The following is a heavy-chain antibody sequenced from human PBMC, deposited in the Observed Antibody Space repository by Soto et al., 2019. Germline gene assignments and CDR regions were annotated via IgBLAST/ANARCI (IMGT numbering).Heavy chain of an antibody. D-gene: IGHD2-15*01. CDR3: ARDKGLGEKLPLYYYYYYGRDV. J-gene: IGHJ6*02. Sequence: ASVKVSCKASGYTFTSYGISWVRQAPGQGLEWMGWISAYNGNTNYAQKLQGRVTMTTDTSTSTAYMGLRSLRSDDTAVYYCARDKGLGEKLPLYYYYYYGRDVWGQETTVTVSS. CDR2: ISAYNGNT. V-gene: IGHV1-18*04. CDR1: GYTFTSYG.